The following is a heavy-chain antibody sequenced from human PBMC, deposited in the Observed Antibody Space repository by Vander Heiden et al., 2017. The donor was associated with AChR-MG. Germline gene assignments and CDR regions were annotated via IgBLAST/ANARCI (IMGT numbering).Heavy chain of an antibody. V-gene: IGHV1-69*01. CDR3: ATTWHGKKSNDAFDI. J-gene: IGHJ3*02. D-gene: IGHD4-17*01. Sequence: QVQLVQSGAEVKKPGSSVKVSCKASGVTFSSHAISWVRQAPGQGLEGMGGIIPKFATANYAQKFQGRVTITADESTSTVYMEVSSLRSEDTAVYYCATTWHGKKSNDAFDIWGQGTIVTVSS. CDR1: GVTFSSHA. CDR2: IIPKFATA.